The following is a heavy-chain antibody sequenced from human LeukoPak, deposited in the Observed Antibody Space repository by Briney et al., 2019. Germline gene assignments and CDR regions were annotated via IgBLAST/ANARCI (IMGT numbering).Heavy chain of an antibody. Sequence: PSETLSLTCTVSGGSISSSSYYWGWTRQPPGKGLEWIGSIYYSGSTYYNPSLKSRVTISVDTSKNQFSLKLSSVTAADTAVYYCARQRRQSSSWYQNWFDPWGQGTLVTVSS. CDR2: IYYSGST. CDR1: GGSISSSSYY. J-gene: IGHJ5*02. D-gene: IGHD6-13*01. V-gene: IGHV4-39*01. CDR3: ARQRRQSSSWYQNWFDP.